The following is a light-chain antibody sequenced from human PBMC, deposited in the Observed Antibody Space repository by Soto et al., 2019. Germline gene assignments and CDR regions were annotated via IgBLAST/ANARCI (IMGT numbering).Light chain of an antibody. CDR3: QQYDNYPLT. CDR1: QSISTW. J-gene: IGKJ4*01. CDR2: DAS. Sequence: DIQMTQSPSTLSASVGDRVTITCRASQSISTWLAWYQQKPGKAPKFXIYDASTLESGVPSRFSGSGSGTELTITISSLQPDDFETYYCQQYDNYPLTFGGGTKVDIK. V-gene: IGKV1-5*01.